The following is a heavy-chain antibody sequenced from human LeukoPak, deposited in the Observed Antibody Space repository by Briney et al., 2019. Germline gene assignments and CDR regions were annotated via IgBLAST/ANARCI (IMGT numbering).Heavy chain of an antibody. CDR1: GFTFSSYS. D-gene: IGHD6-6*01. V-gene: IGHV3-74*01. CDR2: INSDGSST. CDR3: ARDSSSSSVDY. J-gene: IGHJ4*02. Sequence: GGSLRLSCAASGFTFSSYSMNWVRQAPGKGLEWVSRINSDGSSTSYADSVKGRFTISRDNAKNTLYLQMNSLRAEDTAVYYCARDSSSSSVDYWGQGTLVTVSS.